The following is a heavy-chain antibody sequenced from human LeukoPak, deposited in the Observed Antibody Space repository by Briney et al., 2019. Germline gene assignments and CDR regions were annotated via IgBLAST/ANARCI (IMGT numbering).Heavy chain of an antibody. CDR1: GFTFSSYW. V-gene: IGHV3-7*03. D-gene: IGHD4-17*01. CDR3: ARDFEFGDENDC. CDR2: IKQDGSEK. Sequence: GGSLRLSCAASGFTFSSYWMSWVRQAPGKGLEWVANIKQDGSEKYYVDSVKGRFTISRDNGKDSLYLQMNSLRVEDTAVYYCARDFEFGDENDCWGQGALVTVSS. J-gene: IGHJ4*02.